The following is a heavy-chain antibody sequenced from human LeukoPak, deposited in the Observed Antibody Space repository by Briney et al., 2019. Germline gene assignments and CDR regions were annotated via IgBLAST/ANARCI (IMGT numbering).Heavy chain of an antibody. CDR1: GGTFSSYA. V-gene: IGHV1-69*01. Sequence: SVKVSCKASGGTFSSYAISWVRQAPGQGLEWMGGIIPIFGTANYAQKFQGRVTITADESTSTAYMELSSLRSEDTAVYYCARPLGYCSGTSCPFDYWGQGTLVTVSS. CDR3: ARPLGYCSGTSCPFDY. D-gene: IGHD2-2*01. CDR2: IIPIFGTA. J-gene: IGHJ4*02.